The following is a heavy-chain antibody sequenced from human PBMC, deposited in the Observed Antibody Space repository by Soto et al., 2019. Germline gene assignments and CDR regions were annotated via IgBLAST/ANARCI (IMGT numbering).Heavy chain of an antibody. CDR1: GYTFTGYY. J-gene: IGHJ4*02. D-gene: IGHD2-15*01. CDR2: IIPIFGTA. Sequence: GASVKVSCKASGYTFTGYYMHWVRQAPGQGLEWMGGIIPIFGTANYAQKFQGRVTITADKSTSTAYMELSSLRSEDTAVYYCAREMGYSVRYHFDYWGQGTLVTVSS. CDR3: AREMGYSVRYHFDY. V-gene: IGHV1-69*06.